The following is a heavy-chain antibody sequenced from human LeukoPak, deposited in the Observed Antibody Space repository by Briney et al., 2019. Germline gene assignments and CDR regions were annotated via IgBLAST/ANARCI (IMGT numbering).Heavy chain of an antibody. CDR2: IKQDGSKK. Sequence: PGGSLRLSCAASRFTFGTYWMSWVRQAPGKGLEWVASIKQDGSKKYYVDSVKGRLTISRDNAENSLYLQMNSLRVEDTAVYYCARWPRADYWGQGTLATVSS. V-gene: IGHV3-7*01. CDR3: ARWPRADY. CDR1: RFTFGTYW. J-gene: IGHJ4*02.